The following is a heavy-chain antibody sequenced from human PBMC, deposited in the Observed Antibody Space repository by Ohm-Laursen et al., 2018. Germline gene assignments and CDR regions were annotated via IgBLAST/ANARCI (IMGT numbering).Heavy chain of an antibody. J-gene: IGHJ4*02. V-gene: IGHV1-8*01. CDR3: ARAVRNQLVSDY. Sequence: SSVKVSCKASGYTFSTYDIVWVRQAAGQGPEWMGWMNPNSGNTGYSGDTGYQHKFRGRITMTRDTSINTAYMELSGLTSEDTATYYCARAVRNQLVSDYWGQGTLVTVSS. D-gene: IGHD2-2*01. CDR1: GYTFSTYD. CDR2: MNPNSGNTGYSGDT.